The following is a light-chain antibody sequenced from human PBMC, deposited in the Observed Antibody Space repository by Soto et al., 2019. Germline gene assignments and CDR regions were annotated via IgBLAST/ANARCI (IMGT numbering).Light chain of an antibody. CDR2: GAS. CDR3: QQYGSSPGT. Sequence: EIVLTQSPGTLSSSPGERATLSCRASQSVTSNYLAWYQQKPGQAPRLLIFGASIRATGLPDRFSGGGSGTDVTLTIIRLEPEDFAVYYCQQYGSSPGTFGQWTQVEVK. V-gene: IGKV3-20*01. CDR1: QSVTSNY. J-gene: IGKJ1*01.